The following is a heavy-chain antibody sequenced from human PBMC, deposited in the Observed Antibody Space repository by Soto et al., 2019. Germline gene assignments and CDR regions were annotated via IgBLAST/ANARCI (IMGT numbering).Heavy chain of an antibody. J-gene: IGHJ4*02. CDR2: IWSDGNNR. CDR3: PRDSIRVPADFDY. Sequence: QVQLVESGGGVVQPGRSLRLSCAASGFTFTNYGFHWVRQAPGKGLEWVAAIWSDGNNRYNGGAVEGRFTISKDNSKNMLYLQMNDLRVEDTALYYCPRDSIRVPADFDYWGQGTLVTVSS. V-gene: IGHV3-33*01. D-gene: IGHD1-20*01. CDR1: GFTFTNYG.